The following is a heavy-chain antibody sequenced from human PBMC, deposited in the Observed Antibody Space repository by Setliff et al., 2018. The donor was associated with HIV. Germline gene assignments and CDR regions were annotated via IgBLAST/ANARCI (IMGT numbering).Heavy chain of an antibody. CDR3: ARGADASGYFYREYFQH. V-gene: IGHV1-69*13. D-gene: IGHD3-22*01. CDR2: VVPTIHEA. CDR1: GVTFNYSF. J-gene: IGHJ1*01. Sequence: GASVKVSCKASGVTFNYSFITWVRQAPGQGLEWMGGVVPTIHEATYAQKFQGRVTITADESATTVYMEMSGLTSDDTAIYYCARGADASGYFYREYFQHWGQGTLVTVS.